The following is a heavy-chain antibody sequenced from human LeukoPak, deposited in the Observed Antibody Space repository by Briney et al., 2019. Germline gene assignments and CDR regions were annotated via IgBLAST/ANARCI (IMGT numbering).Heavy chain of an antibody. CDR1: GYSFTNYW. J-gene: IGHJ4*02. V-gene: IGHV5-51*01. CDR3: ARRDCSRTSCSFVD. Sequence: GESLKISCKGSGYSFTNYWIGWVRQMPGKGLEWMGIIYPADSDTRYSPSLQGQVTISADKSSSTAYLQWSSLKASDTAMYYCARRDCSRTSCSFVDWGQGTLVTVSS. CDR2: IYPADSDT. D-gene: IGHD2-2*01.